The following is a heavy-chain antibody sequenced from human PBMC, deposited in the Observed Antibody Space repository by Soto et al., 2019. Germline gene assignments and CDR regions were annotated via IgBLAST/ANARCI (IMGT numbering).Heavy chain of an antibody. D-gene: IGHD6-25*01. Sequence: SETLSLTCSVSGVSISSYFWSWIRQAPGRGLEWIGYTYHRGSTNYSPSLKSRVAISLDTSENQFSLKVNSVTAADTAVYYCARIGGYHGPLDYWGQGTPVTV. J-gene: IGHJ4*02. V-gene: IGHV4-59*01. CDR1: GVSISSYF. CDR2: TYHRGST. CDR3: ARIGGYHGPLDY.